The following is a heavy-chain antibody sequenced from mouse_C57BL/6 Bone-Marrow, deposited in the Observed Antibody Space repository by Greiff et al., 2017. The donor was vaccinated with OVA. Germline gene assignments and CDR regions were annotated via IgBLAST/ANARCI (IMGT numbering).Heavy chain of an antibody. J-gene: IGHJ2*01. CDR2: INYDGSST. CDR3: GRGGWDYFDD. V-gene: IGHV5-16*01. Sequence: EVQLVESEGGLVQPGSSMKLSCTASGFTFSDYYMAWVRQVPEKGLEWVANINYDGSSTYYLDSLKSRFIISRDNAKNMLYLQRSSLKSEDTATYYCGRGGWDYFDDWGKGTTLTVSS. CDR1: GFTFSDYY. D-gene: IGHD1-1*02.